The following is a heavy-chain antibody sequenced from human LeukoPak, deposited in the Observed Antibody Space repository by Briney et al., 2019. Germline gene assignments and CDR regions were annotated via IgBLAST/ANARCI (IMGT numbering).Heavy chain of an antibody. V-gene: IGHV1-69*05. CDR3: ASSVEMATINFDY. CDR1: GGTFSSYA. J-gene: IGHJ4*02. CDR2: IIPIFGTA. D-gene: IGHD5-24*01. Sequence: SVKVSCKASGGTFSSYAISWVRQAPGQGLEWMGRIIPIFGTANYAQKFQGRVTITTDESTSTAYLELSSLRSEDTAVYYCASSVEMATINFDYWGQGTLVTVSS.